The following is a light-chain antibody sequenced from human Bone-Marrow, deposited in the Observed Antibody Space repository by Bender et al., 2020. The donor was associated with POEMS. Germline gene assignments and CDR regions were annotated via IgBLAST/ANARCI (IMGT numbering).Light chain of an antibody. CDR3: CSLAGILVV. Sequence: QSVLTQPPSASGTPGQSVIISCSGTDSNFGGNNVNWYQHLPGTAPRLVVYSNYQRPSGVPARFSGSKSGNTASLTISGLQAEDEADYYCCSLAGILVVFGGGTKLTVL. CDR1: DSNFGGNN. V-gene: IGLV1-44*01. CDR2: SNY. J-gene: IGLJ2*01.